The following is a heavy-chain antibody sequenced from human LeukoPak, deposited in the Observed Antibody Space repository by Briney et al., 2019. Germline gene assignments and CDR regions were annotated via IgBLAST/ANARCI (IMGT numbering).Heavy chain of an antibody. V-gene: IGHV1-24*01. CDR2: FDPEDGET. CDR3: ATAPPQHFDAFDI. J-gene: IGHJ3*02. Sequence: ASVKVSCKVSGYTLTGLSMHWVRQAPGKGLEWMGGFDPEDGETIYAQKFQGRVTMTEDTSTDTAYMELSSLRSEGTAVYYCATAPPQHFDAFDIWGQGTMVTVSS. CDR1: GYTLTGLS.